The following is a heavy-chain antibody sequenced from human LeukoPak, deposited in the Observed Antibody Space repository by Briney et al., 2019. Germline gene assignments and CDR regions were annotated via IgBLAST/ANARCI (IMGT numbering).Heavy chain of an antibody. CDR3: ARDISPFSSGPPFDY. D-gene: IGHD6-19*01. Sequence: GGSLRLSCAASRFTFRSYAMHWVRQAPGRGLDWVSVISYDGSNKYYADSVKGRFTISRDNSKNTLYLQMNSLRAEDTALYYCARDISPFSSGPPFDYWGQGTLVTVSS. V-gene: IGHV3-30-3*01. CDR2: ISYDGSNK. J-gene: IGHJ4*02. CDR1: RFTFRSYA.